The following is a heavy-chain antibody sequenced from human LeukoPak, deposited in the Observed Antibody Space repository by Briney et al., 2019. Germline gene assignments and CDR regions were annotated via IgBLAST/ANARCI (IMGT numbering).Heavy chain of an antibody. Sequence: ASVKVSCKASGGTFSSYAISWVRQAPGQGLEWMGGIIPIFGTANYAQKFQGRVTITADESTSTAYMELSSLRSEDTAVYYCARDQPYTGWFDPWGQGTLVTVSS. V-gene: IGHV1-69*13. CDR3: ARDQPYTGWFDP. CDR1: GGTFSSYA. J-gene: IGHJ5*02. CDR2: IIPIFGTA.